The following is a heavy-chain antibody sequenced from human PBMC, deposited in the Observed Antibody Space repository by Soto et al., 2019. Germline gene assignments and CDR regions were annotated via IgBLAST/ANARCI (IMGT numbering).Heavy chain of an antibody. CDR1: GGSFSGYY. V-gene: IGHV4-34*01. CDR2: INHSGST. CDR3: ARYGPNWNYYYYYMDV. D-gene: IGHD1-20*01. J-gene: IGHJ6*03. Sequence: PSETLSLTCAVYGGSFSGYYWSWIHQPPGKGLEWIGEINHSGSTNYNPSLKSRVTISVDTSKNQFSLKLSSVTAADTAVYYCARYGPNWNYYYYYMDVWGKGTTVTVSS.